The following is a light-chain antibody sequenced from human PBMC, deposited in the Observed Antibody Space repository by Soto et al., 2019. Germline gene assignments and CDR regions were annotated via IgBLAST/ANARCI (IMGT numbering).Light chain of an antibody. CDR2: EGT. J-gene: IGLJ2*01. V-gene: IGLV2-23*01. CDR1: NNL. Sequence: QSVLTQPASVSGSPGQSITISCTGTNNLVSCYQQHPAKPPKVVLYEGTKRPSVVSYRFSGSLRGSTACLTISGFQAEDEADYFCCAYVGARSYVFG. CDR3: CAYVGARSYV.